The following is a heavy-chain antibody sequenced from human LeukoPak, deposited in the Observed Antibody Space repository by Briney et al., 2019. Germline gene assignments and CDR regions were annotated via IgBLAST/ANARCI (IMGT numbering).Heavy chain of an antibody. CDR1: GGSISSYY. V-gene: IGHV4-59*01. J-gene: IGHJ4*02. D-gene: IGHD5-18*01. Sequence: SETLSLTCSVSGGSISSYYWSWIRQPPGKGLEWIGSIYYSGTTNYNPSLKSRVTTSIDTSKNQFSLKLGSVTAADTAVYYCAKESGYSYPTWGQGTLVTVSS. CDR3: AKESGYSYPT. CDR2: IYYSGTT.